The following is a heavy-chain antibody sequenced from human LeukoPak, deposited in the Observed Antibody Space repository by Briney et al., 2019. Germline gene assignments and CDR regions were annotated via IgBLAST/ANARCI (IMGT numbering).Heavy chain of an antibody. CDR3: ARGDLWDCSSTSCYWFDP. CDR1: GFXFSSYS. V-gene: IGHV3-21*01. CDR2: ISSSSSYI. D-gene: IGHD2-2*01. Sequence: GGSLRLSCGASGFXFSSYSMNWVRQAPGKGLEWVSSISSSSSYIYYADSVKGRFTISRDNAKNSLYLQMNSLRAEDTAVYYCARGDLWDCSSTSCYWFDPWGQGTLVTVSS. J-gene: IGHJ5*02.